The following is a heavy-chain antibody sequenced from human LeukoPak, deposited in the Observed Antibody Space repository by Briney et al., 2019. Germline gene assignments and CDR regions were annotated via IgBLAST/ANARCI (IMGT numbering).Heavy chain of an antibody. CDR3: ARGLRLAPPDY. D-gene: IGHD3-9*01. V-gene: IGHV3-30*04. Sequence: GRSLRLSCAASGFTFSSYAMHWVRQAPGEGLEWVAVISYDGSNKYYADSVKGRFTISRDNSKNTLYLQMNSLRAEDTAVYYCARGLRLAPPDYWGQGTLVSVSS. J-gene: IGHJ4*02. CDR2: ISYDGSNK. CDR1: GFTFSSYA.